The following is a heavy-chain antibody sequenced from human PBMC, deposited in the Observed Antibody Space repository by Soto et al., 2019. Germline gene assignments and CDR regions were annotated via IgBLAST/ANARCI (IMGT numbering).Heavy chain of an antibody. J-gene: IGHJ5*02. Sequence: QVQLVQSGAEVKKPGASVKVSCKASGYIFTNYYMHWVRQAPGQGLEWMGVINRSGSGGGAAYAQKFEGRVTMTRDTSTSTVYMELSSLTSEDTAVYYCARDPYSSSRLDEAYNWFDPWGQGTLVTVSS. CDR3: ARDPYSSSRLDEAYNWFDP. CDR1: GYIFTNYY. V-gene: IGHV1-46*01. D-gene: IGHD6-19*01. CDR2: INRSGSGGGA.